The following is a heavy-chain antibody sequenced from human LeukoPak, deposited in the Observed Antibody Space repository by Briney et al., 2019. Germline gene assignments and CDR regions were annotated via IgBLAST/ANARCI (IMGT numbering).Heavy chain of an antibody. D-gene: IGHD3-22*01. Sequence: SETLSLTCAVYGGSFSGYYWTWIRQTPGKGLEWIGEMNPSGSTNYNPSLKSLVTISVDTSKNQFSLKLSSVPGADTAVYYCARGRQDVTMIVVVMTAVSYYLDVWGKGTTVTVS. CDR1: GGSFSGYY. CDR2: MNPSGST. V-gene: IGHV4-34*01. J-gene: IGHJ6*03. CDR3: ARGRQDVTMIVVVMTAVSYYLDV.